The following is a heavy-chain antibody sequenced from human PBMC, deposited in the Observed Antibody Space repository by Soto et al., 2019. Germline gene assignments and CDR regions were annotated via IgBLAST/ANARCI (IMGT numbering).Heavy chain of an antibody. J-gene: IGHJ6*02. CDR3: ASCSSWYYYYGMDV. Sequence: EVQLVESGGGLIQPGGSLRLSCEASGFTVSSNYMSWVRQAPGKGLEWVSVIYSGGSTYYADSVKGRFTISRDNSKNTLYLQMNSLRAEDTAVYYCASCSSWYYYYGMDVWGQGTTVTVSS. V-gene: IGHV3-53*01. CDR2: IYSGGST. D-gene: IGHD6-13*01. CDR1: GFTVSSNY.